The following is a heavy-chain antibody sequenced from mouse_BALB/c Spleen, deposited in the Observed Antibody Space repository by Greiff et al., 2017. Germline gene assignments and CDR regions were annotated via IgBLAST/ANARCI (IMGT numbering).Heavy chain of an antibody. V-gene: IGHV14-3*02. D-gene: IGHD1-1*01. Sequence: VQLQQSGAELVKPGASVKLSCTASGFNIKDTYMHWVKQRPEQGLEWIGRIDPANGNTKYDPKFQGKATITADTSSNTAYLQLSSLTSEDTAVYYCARPITTVVAPFAYWGQGTLVTVSA. CDR1: GFNIKDTY. J-gene: IGHJ3*01. CDR2: IDPANGNT. CDR3: ARPITTVVAPFAY.